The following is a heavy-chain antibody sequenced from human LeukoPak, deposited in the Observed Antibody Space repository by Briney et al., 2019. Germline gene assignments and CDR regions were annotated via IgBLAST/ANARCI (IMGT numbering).Heavy chain of an antibody. CDR2: INHSGST. Sequence: PSETLSLTCAVYGGSFSGYYWSWTRQPPGKGLEWIGEINHSGSTNYNPSLKSRVTISVDTSKNQFSLKLSSVTAADTAVYYCARGHSPRTGSLDYWGQGTLVTVSS. CDR1: GGSFSGYY. V-gene: IGHV4-34*01. CDR3: ARGHSPRTGSLDY. D-gene: IGHD1-1*01. J-gene: IGHJ4*02.